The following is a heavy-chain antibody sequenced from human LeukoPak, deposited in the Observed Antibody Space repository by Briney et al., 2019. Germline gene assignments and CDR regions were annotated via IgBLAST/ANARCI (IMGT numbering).Heavy chain of an antibody. CDR1: GYTFTGYY. J-gene: IGHJ4*02. V-gene: IGHV1-2*02. D-gene: IGHD1-7*01. CDR2: INPNSGGT. Sequence: ASVQVSCRASGYTFTGYYMLWVRQAPGQGLEWMGWINPNSGGTNYAQKFQGRVTMTRDTSISTAYMELSRLRSDDTAVYYCARDNGITGTTDIPFDYWGQGTLVTVSS. CDR3: ARDNGITGTTDIPFDY.